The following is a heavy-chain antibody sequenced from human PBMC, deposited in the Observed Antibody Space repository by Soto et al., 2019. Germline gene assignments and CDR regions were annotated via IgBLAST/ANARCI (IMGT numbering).Heavy chain of an antibody. Sequence: QVQLVQSGAEVKKPGSSVKVSCKASGGTFSSFAISWVRQAPGQGLEWMGGIIPFFGLTNYSQKFQGRVTISADESTSTAYMELSSLRSEDTAVYHCARSWGLSSKFHYSYYGLDVWGQGTTVTVSS. CDR1: GGTFSSFA. V-gene: IGHV1-69*01. CDR2: IIPFFGLT. J-gene: IGHJ6*02. CDR3: ARSWGLSSKFHYSYYGLDV. D-gene: IGHD7-27*01.